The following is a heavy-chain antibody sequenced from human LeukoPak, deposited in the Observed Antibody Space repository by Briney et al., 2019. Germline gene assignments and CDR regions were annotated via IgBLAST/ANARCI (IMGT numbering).Heavy chain of an antibody. Sequence: PGGSLRLSCAASGFTFSSYWMSWVRQAPGKGLEWVANIKQDGSEKYYVDSVKGRFTISRDNAKNSLYLQMNSLRAEDTAVYYCARDRWYYDFWSGYYTYYWGQGTLVTVSS. J-gene: IGHJ4*02. CDR1: GFTFSSYW. V-gene: IGHV3-7*01. D-gene: IGHD3-3*01. CDR2: IKQDGSEK. CDR3: ARDRWYYDFWSGYYTYY.